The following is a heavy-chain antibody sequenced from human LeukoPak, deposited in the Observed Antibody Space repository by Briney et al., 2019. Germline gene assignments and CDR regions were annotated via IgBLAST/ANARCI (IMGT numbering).Heavy chain of an antibody. J-gene: IGHJ4*02. CDR2: INPNSGGT. V-gene: IGHV1-2*02. Sequence: ASVKVSCKASGGTFSSYAISWVRQAPGQGLEWMGWINPNSGGTNYAQKFQGRVTMTRDTSISTAYMELSRLRSDDTAVYYCARAKTVTNVFRFDYWGQGTLVTVSS. CDR3: ARAKTVTNVFRFDY. CDR1: GGTFSSYA. D-gene: IGHD4-17*01.